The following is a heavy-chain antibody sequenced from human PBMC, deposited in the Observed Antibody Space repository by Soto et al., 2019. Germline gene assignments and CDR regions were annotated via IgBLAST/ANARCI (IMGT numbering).Heavy chain of an antibody. Sequence: ASVKVSCKASGYTFTSYGISWVRQAPGQGLEWMGWISAYNGNTNYAQKLQGRVTMTTDTSTSTAYMELRSLRSDDTAVYYCAREGDDYGDYSGYFQHWGQGTLVTAPQ. V-gene: IGHV1-18*01. CDR2: ISAYNGNT. D-gene: IGHD4-17*01. J-gene: IGHJ1*01. CDR3: AREGDDYGDYSGYFQH. CDR1: GYTFTSYG.